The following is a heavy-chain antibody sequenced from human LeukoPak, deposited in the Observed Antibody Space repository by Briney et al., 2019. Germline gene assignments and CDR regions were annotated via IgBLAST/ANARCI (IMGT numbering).Heavy chain of an antibody. J-gene: IGHJ4*02. Sequence: GGSLRLSCEVSGFTFRGFWMSWSRQAPGKGREWVASINSDGSEGYYADVVKGRFTISRDNAKNSLYLQMNSLRAEDTAVYYCARGALYGDYLDYWGQGTLVTVSS. D-gene: IGHD4-17*01. V-gene: IGHV3-7*01. CDR2: INSDGSEG. CDR3: ARGALYGDYLDY. CDR1: GFTFRGFW.